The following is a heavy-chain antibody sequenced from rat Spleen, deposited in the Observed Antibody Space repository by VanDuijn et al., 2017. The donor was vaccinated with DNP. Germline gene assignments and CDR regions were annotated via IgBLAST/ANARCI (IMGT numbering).Heavy chain of an antibody. CDR3: ARFGGGPDY. CDR1: DFSITSNF. V-gene: IGHV3-1*01. Sequence: EVQLQESGPGLVKPSQSLSLTCSVTDFSITSNFWGWIRKFPGNKIEWIGHISYSGSTTYSPSLKSRISITRDTSKEQFFLQLNSVTTEDTGTYYCARFGGGPDYWGQGVMVTVSS. J-gene: IGHJ2*01. D-gene: IGHD4-3*01. CDR2: ISYSGST.